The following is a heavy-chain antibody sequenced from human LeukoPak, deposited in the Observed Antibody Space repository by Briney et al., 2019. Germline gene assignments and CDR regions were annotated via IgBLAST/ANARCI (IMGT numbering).Heavy chain of an antibody. D-gene: IGHD6-6*01. Sequence: ASVKVSCKASGYTFTTYAMKWVRQAPGQGLEWMGWINAYNGNTNYAQKLQGRVTMTTDTSTSTAYMQLRSMRSDDTAVLYCARNASIAVPPTPGYWGQGTLVTVSS. CDR2: INAYNGNT. J-gene: IGHJ4*02. CDR1: GYTFTTYA. CDR3: ARNASIAVPPTPGY. V-gene: IGHV1-18*01.